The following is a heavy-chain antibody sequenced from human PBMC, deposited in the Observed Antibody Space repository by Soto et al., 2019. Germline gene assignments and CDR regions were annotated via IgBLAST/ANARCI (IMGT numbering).Heavy chain of an antibody. V-gene: IGHV4-59*11. J-gene: IGHJ5*02. CDR1: GASIHTHY. Sequence: LSETLSLTCTVSGASIHTHYWSWIRQSPGKGLEWIRYIYHSRSTNYNPSLKSRVTISVDTSRNQFSLKLKFVTAADTAIYYCAKSMTIFGVDPFDPWGQGTLVTVSS. CDR3: AKSMTIFGVDPFDP. CDR2: IYHSRST. D-gene: IGHD3-3*01.